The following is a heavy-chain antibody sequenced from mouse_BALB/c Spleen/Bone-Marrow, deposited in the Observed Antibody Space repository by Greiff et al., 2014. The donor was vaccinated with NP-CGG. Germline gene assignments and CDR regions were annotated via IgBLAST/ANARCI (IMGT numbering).Heavy chain of an antibody. CDR3: ARVRNWADY. V-gene: IGHV1-80*01. CDR2: IYPGDGDT. Sequence: VQLQESGAELVRPGSSVEISCKASGYAFSSYWMDWVKQRPGQGLEWIGQIYPGDGDTNYNGKFKGKATLTADKSSSTAYMQLSSLTSEDSAVYFCARVRNWADYWGQGTTLTVSS. J-gene: IGHJ2*01. D-gene: IGHD4-1*01. CDR1: GYAFSSYW.